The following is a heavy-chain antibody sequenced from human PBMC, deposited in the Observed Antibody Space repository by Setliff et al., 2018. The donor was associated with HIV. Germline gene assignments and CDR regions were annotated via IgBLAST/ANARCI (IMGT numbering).Heavy chain of an antibody. V-gene: IGHV4-39*07. CDR3: ARQRAGPDY. CDR1: GGSISSSSSY. Sequence: PSETLSLTCIVSGGSISSSSSYWGWIRLPPGKGLEWIGSMYYSGNTYYNPSLKSRVTISVDKSKNQFSLKLSSVTAADTAVYYCARQRAGPDYWGQGTLVTVSS. J-gene: IGHJ4*02. CDR2: MYYSGNT.